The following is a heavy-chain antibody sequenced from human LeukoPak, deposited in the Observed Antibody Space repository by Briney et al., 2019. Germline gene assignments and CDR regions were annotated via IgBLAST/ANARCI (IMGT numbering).Heavy chain of an antibody. CDR2: IYHSGST. V-gene: IGHV4-4*02. CDR1: GGSISSSNW. Sequence: ETLSLTCAVSGGSISSSNWWSWVRQPPGKGLEWIGEIYHSGSTNYNPSLKSRVTISVDKSKNQFSLKLSSVTAADTAVYYCARGKSSTVVTHWYFDLWGRGTLVTVSS. J-gene: IGHJ2*01. D-gene: IGHD4-23*01. CDR3: ARGKSSTVVTHWYFDL.